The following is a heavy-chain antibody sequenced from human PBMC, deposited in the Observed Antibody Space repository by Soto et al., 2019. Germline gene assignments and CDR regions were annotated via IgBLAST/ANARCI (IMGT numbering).Heavy chain of an antibody. J-gene: IGHJ6*03. D-gene: IGHD3-16*01. CDR3: TRSVVGLGELLNYFFMDG. CDR2: IYNSGIS. V-gene: IGHV4-31*03. CDR1: GGSLSSGGYY. Sequence: QVQLQESGPGLVKPSQTLSLTCTVSGGSLSSGGYYWSWIRQHPGKGLEWIGYIYNSGISYYNPSLKSRVSISIDTSKNQVSLKLSSGTAADTVVYYCTRSVVGLGELLNYFFMDGWGNGTTVTVSS.